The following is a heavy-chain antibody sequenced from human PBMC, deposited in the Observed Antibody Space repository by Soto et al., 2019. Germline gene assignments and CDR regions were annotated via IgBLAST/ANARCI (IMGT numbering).Heavy chain of an antibody. CDR1: GFTFSDYY. Sequence: QVQLVESGGGLVKPGGSLRLSCAASGFTFSDYYMSWIRQAPGKGLEWVSYISSSSSYTNYADSVKGRFTISRDNAKNSLCLQMNSLRAEDTAVYYCARVLEDTAMSPDYWGQGTLVTVSS. D-gene: IGHD5-18*01. CDR3: ARVLEDTAMSPDY. J-gene: IGHJ4*02. V-gene: IGHV3-11*05. CDR2: ISSSSSYT.